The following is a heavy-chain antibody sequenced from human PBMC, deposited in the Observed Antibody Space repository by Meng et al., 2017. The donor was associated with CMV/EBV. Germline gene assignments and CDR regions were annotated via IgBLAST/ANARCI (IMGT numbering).Heavy chain of an antibody. V-gene: IGHV3-23*01. D-gene: IGHD6-6*01. Sequence: GESLKISCAASGFTFSSYAKSWVRQAPGKGLEWVSAISGSGGSTYYADSVKGRFTISRDNSKNTLYLQMNSLRAEDTAVYYCAKDMAAARPDYFDYWGQGTLVTVSS. CDR2: ISGSGGST. CDR3: AKDMAAARPDYFDY. CDR1: GFTFSSYA. J-gene: IGHJ4*02.